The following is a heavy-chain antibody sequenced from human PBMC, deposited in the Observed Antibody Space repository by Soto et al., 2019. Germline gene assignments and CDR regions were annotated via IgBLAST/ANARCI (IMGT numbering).Heavy chain of an antibody. CDR2: IHYTGKT. CDR1: GDSISSGRYH. V-gene: IGHV4-39*01. Sequence: QLQLQESGPGLVKPSETLSLICTVSGDSISSGRYHWGWIRQPPGKGLEFIATIHYTGKTHYNPSLRSRFTIFVDTSKSQFSLRLSSVTAADTAVYYCARADWFGVVTPFMDYWGQGTLVTVSS. CDR3: ARADWFGVVTPFMDY. J-gene: IGHJ4*02. D-gene: IGHD3-3*01.